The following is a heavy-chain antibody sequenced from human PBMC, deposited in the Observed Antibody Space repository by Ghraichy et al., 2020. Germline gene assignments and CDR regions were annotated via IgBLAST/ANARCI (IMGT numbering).Heavy chain of an antibody. J-gene: IGHJ6*02. V-gene: IGHV3-23*01. Sequence: GESLRLSCAASRFTFSSYAMSWVRQAPGKGLEWVSTISGSGSSTYYADSVKGRFTIPRDNSKTTLYLQMNSLRAEDTAVYYCAKDPVLTGFYYSMDVWGQGTTVTVSS. CDR3: AKDPVLTGFYYSMDV. D-gene: IGHD3-16*01. CDR1: RFTFSSYA. CDR2: ISGSGSST.